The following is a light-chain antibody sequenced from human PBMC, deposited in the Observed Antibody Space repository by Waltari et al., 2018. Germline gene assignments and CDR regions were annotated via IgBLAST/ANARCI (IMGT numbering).Light chain of an antibody. V-gene: IGLV1-40*01. J-gene: IGLJ3*02. CDR2: VNT. Sequence: QSVLTQPPSVSGAPGQRVTISCTGSSSNIGAGYDVHWYLQLPGTAPKLLIYVNTNRPSGVPDRFSGSKSGTSASLAITGLQADDEADYYCQSYDSSLSGWVFGGGTKLTVL. CDR3: QSYDSSLSGWV. CDR1: SSNIGAGYD.